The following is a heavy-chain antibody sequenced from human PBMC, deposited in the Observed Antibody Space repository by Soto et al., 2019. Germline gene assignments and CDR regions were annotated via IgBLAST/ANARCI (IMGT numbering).Heavy chain of an antibody. J-gene: IGHJ6*02. CDR1: GDTFSSYT. Sequence: QVQLVQSGAEVKKPGSSVKVSCWASGDTFSSYTVNWLRQAPGRGLEWLGRVIPVLGTTDYGQKFKGRVTITADNSSKIVYMELSSLRYEDTAVYYCARRRYCGYDCYHKHYYGMDVWGQGTTVTVAS. CDR2: VIPVLGTT. V-gene: IGHV1-69*08. CDR3: ARRRYCGYDCYHKHYYGMDV. D-gene: IGHD2-21*02.